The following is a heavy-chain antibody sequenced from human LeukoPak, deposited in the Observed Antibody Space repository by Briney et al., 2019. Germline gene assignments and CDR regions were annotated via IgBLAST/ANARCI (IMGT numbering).Heavy chain of an antibody. CDR3: ARHALLGYCSSTSCYTTDYYYYMDV. Sequence: GGSLRLSCAASGFTFSSYWMSWVRQAPGKGLEWVANIKQDGSEKYYVDSVKGRFTISRDNAKNSLYLQMNCLRAEDTAVYYCARHALLGYCSSTSCYTTDYYYYMDVWGKGTTVTVSS. D-gene: IGHD2-2*02. J-gene: IGHJ6*03. CDR1: GFTFSSYW. CDR2: IKQDGSEK. V-gene: IGHV3-7*01.